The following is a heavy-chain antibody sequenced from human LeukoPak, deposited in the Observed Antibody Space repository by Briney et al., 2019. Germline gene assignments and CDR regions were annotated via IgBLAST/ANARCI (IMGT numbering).Heavy chain of an antibody. Sequence: GGSLRLSCAASGFTISSYAMSWVRQSPGKGLEWVSAISGSGGSTYYADSVKGRFTISRDNSKNTLYLQMNSLRAEDTAVYYCAKPAMVRGVNWFDPWGQGTLVTVSS. D-gene: IGHD3-10*01. V-gene: IGHV3-23*01. CDR3: AKPAMVRGVNWFDP. CDR2: ISGSGGST. J-gene: IGHJ5*02. CDR1: GFTISSYA.